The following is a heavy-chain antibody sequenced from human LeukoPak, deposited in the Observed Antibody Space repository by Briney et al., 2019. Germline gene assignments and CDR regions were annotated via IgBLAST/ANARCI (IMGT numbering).Heavy chain of an antibody. V-gene: IGHV1-46*02. D-gene: IGHD3-10*01. CDR2: KFSHDGST. Sequence: GASVKVSCKTSGYSFNSHHVHWVRQAPGQGLEWMGVKFSHDGSTSNTQKFQGRITMTRDTSTSTVYMELNSLRSEDTAVYYCARDSGNFHYDMDVWGQGTTVIVSS. CDR3: ARDSGNFHYDMDV. J-gene: IGHJ6*02. CDR1: GYSFNSHH.